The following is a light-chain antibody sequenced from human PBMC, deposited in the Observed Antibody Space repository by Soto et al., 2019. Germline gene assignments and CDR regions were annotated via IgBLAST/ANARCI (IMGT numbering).Light chain of an antibody. V-gene: IGLV2-14*01. CDR2: EVS. CDR1: SSDVGGYNY. CDR3: SSYTSSSTYV. Sequence: QSALTQPASVSGSPGQSITISCTGTSSDVGGYNYVSWYQQHPDKAPKLMIYEVSNRPSGVSNRFSGSKSGNTASLTISGLQAEDEADYYCSSYTSSSTYVFGSVTKLTVL. J-gene: IGLJ1*01.